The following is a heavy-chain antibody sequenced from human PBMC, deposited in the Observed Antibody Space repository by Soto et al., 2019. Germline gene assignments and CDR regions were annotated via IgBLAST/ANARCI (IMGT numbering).Heavy chain of an antibody. CDR3: VRDQLYYYDIFGRPLNGFDI. CDR1: GFTFSTYA. Sequence: GGSLRLSCAASGFTFSTYAMTWVRQVPGKGLEWVSAIRGSGASTYYADSVKGRFTISRDNAENSLYLQMNSLGAEDTALYYCVRDQLYYYDIFGRPLNGFDIWGQGTMVTVSS. V-gene: IGHV3-23*01. J-gene: IGHJ3*02. D-gene: IGHD3-22*01. CDR2: IRGSGAST.